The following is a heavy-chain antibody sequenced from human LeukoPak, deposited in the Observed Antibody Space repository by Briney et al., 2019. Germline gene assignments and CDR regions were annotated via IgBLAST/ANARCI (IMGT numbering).Heavy chain of an antibody. Sequence: GGSLRLSCAASGFTFNNYGMHWVRQAPGKGLEWVAFIRYDGNNKYYADSVKGRFTISRDNSKNTLYLQMNSLRAEDTALYYCAREFIGFHPWGQGTLVTVSS. CDR1: GFTFNNYG. CDR2: IRYDGNNK. CDR3: AREFIGFHP. V-gene: IGHV3-30*02. D-gene: IGHD1-26*01. J-gene: IGHJ5*02.